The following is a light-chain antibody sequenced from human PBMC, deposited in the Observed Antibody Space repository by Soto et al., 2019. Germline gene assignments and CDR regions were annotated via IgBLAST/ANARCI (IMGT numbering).Light chain of an antibody. CDR3: QQYYSYPRT. CDR2: AAS. CDR1: QGISSY. Sequence: AIRMTQSPSSLSASTGDRVTITCRASQGISSYLAWYQQKPGKAPKLLICAASTLQSGVPSRFSGSGSGTDFTLTITCLQSEEFATYYCQQYYSYPRTFGPGTKVDLQ. J-gene: IGKJ3*01. V-gene: IGKV1-8*01.